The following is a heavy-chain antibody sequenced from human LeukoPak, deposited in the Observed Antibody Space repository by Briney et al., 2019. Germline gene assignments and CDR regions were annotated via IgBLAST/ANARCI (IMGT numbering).Heavy chain of an antibody. CDR1: GGSISSGGYS. V-gene: IGHV4-30-2*01. Sequence: SETLSFTCAVSGGSISSGGYSWSWVRQPPGKGLEWIGYIYHSGSTYYNPSLKSRVTISVDRSKNQFSLKLSSVTAADTAVYYCAGGDCSGGSCPVDYWGQGTLVTVSS. D-gene: IGHD2-15*01. CDR2: IYHSGST. J-gene: IGHJ4*02. CDR3: AGGDCSGGSCPVDY.